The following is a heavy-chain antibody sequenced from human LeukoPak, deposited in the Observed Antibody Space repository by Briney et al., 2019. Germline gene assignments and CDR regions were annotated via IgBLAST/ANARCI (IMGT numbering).Heavy chain of an antibody. CDR3: ARSDYSHKNDY. V-gene: IGHV1-2*06. Sequence: APVKVSCKASGYTFTGYYMHWVRQAPGQGLEWMGRINPNSGGTNYAQKFQGRVTMTRDTSISTAYMELSRLRSDDTAVYYCARSDYSHKNDYWGQGTLVTVSS. CDR2: INPNSGGT. D-gene: IGHD4-11*01. J-gene: IGHJ4*02. CDR1: GYTFTGYY.